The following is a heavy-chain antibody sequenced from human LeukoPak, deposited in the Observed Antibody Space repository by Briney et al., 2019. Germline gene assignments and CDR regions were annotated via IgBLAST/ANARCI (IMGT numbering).Heavy chain of an antibody. CDR2: IYHSGST. D-gene: IGHD3-10*02. Sequence: SETLSLTCAVYGGSFSGYYWSWIRQPPGKGLEWIGYIYHSGSTYYNPSLKSRVTISVDRSKNQFSLKLSSVTAADTAVYYCASAIFGELLNWGQGTLVTVSS. J-gene: IGHJ4*02. V-gene: IGHV4-34*01. CDR3: ASAIFGELLN. CDR1: GGSFSGYY.